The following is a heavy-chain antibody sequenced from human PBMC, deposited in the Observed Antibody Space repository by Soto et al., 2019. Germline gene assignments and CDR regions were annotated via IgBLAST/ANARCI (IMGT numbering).Heavy chain of an antibody. D-gene: IGHD6-19*01. Sequence: PGGSLRLSCAASGFTFSSYSMNWVRQAPGKGLEWVSYISSSSSTIYYADSVKGRFTISRDNAKNSLYLQMNSLRDEDTAVYYCARSAPRRKQWLVRDGYYFDYWGQGTLVTVSS. V-gene: IGHV3-48*02. CDR1: GFTFSSYS. CDR3: ARSAPRRKQWLVRDGYYFDY. J-gene: IGHJ4*02. CDR2: ISSSSSTI.